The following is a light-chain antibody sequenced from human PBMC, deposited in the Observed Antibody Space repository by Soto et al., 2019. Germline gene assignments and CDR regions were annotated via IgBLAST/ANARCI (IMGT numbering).Light chain of an antibody. V-gene: IGKV3-11*01. CDR3: QQRSDWFT. Sequence: EIVLTQSPASLSLSPGERATLSCRASQSVSNFLAWYQQKPGQAPSLLIYDASNRATGIPVRFSGSGSGTDFTLTISSLEPEDFGLYYCQQRSDWFTFGQGTRLEIK. J-gene: IGKJ5*01. CDR1: QSVSNF. CDR2: DAS.